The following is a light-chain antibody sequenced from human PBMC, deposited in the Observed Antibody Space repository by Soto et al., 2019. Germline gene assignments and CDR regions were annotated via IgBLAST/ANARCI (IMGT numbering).Light chain of an antibody. CDR2: GAS. J-gene: IGKJ1*01. V-gene: IGKV3-20*01. CDR1: QSVSSNY. CDR3: QEYDTSPRT. Sequence: EVLLTQSPGTLSLSPGERATLSCRASQSVSSNYLAWHQQKSGQAPRLLIYGASNRATGIPDRFSGSGSGTDFTLTIKRLEPEDFAVYYCQEYDTSPRTFGQGTTVEFK.